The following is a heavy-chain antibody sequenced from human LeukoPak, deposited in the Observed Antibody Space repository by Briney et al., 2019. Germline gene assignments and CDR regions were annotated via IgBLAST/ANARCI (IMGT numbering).Heavy chain of an antibody. Sequence: PGGSLRLSCAASGFTFSSYSMNWVRQAPGKGLEWVSSISSSSSYIYYADSVKGRFTISRDNAKNSLYLQVNSLRAEDTAVYYCAREITMVRGVDYWGQGTLVTVSS. V-gene: IGHV3-21*01. CDR3: AREITMVRGVDY. CDR2: ISSSSSYI. J-gene: IGHJ4*02. CDR1: GFTFSSYS. D-gene: IGHD3-10*01.